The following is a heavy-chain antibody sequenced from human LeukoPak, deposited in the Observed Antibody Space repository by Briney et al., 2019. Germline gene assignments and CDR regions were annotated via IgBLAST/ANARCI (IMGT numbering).Heavy chain of an antibody. J-gene: IGHJ4*02. CDR3: ARGVWATVTTLPQTS. CDR1: GDSASSNSAA. V-gene: IGHV6-1*01. D-gene: IGHD4-17*01. Sequence: SQTPSLTSAISGDSASSNSAACNWIRQSPTRGLEWLGRTYYKSKWYNDYAVSVKSRITINPDTSKNQFSLQLNSVTPEDTAVYYCARGVWATVTTLPQTSWGQGTLVTVSS. CDR2: TYYKSKWYN.